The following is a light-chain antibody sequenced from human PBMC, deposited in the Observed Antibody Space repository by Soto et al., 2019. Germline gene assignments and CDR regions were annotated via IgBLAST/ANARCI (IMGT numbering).Light chain of an antibody. CDR1: QSVITN. V-gene: IGKV3-15*01. Sequence: EIVMTQSPATLSVSPGERATLSCRASQSVITNLAGYQQKPGQAPRLLVYGASTRSAIIPARFSGSGSGTEFTLTISSLQSEDFAAYYCQQYNKWPRTFGQGTKVEIK. CDR2: GAS. CDR3: QQYNKWPRT. J-gene: IGKJ1*01.